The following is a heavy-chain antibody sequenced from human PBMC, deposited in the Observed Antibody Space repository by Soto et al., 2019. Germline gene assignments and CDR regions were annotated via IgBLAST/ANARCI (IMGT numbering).Heavy chain of an antibody. CDR2: IIPIFGTA. CDR1: GGTFSSYA. V-gene: IGHV1-69*01. CDR3: ARTCIAARQTYYYYGMDV. J-gene: IGHJ6*02. Sequence: QVQLVQSGAEVKKPGSSVKVSCKASGGTFSSYAISWVRQAPGQGLEWMGGIIPIFGTANYAQKFQGRVTITADESTITAYMELSSLRSEDTAVYYCARTCIAARQTYYYYGMDVWGQGTTVTVSS. D-gene: IGHD6-6*01.